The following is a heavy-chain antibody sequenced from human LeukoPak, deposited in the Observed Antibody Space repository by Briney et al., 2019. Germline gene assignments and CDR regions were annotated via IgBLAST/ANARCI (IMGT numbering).Heavy chain of an antibody. D-gene: IGHD6-13*01. Sequence: SETLSLTCAVYGGSFSGYYWSWIRQPPGKGLEWIGEINHSGSTNYNSSLKSRVTISVDTSKNQFSLKLSSVTAADTAVYYCARGQPGAAAGTGFRYQLYFDYWGQGTLVTVSS. CDR1: GGSFSGYY. J-gene: IGHJ4*02. CDR2: INHSGST. V-gene: IGHV4-34*01. CDR3: ARGQPGAAAGTGFRYQLYFDY.